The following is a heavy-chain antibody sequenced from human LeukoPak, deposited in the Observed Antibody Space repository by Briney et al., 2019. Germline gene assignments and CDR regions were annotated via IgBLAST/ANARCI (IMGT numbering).Heavy chain of an antibody. CDR2: ISSDSSTI. CDR3: ATWFGELSWGLFDY. J-gene: IGHJ4*02. V-gene: IGHV3-48*02. CDR1: GFTFSSYG. Sequence: GGSLRLSGGASGFTFSSYGMNWVRKAPGEGLGGVSYISSDSSTIYYADSVKGRFTISSDNAKNSLYLQMNSLRDEDTAVYYCATWFGELSWGLFDYWGQGTLVTVSS. D-gene: IGHD3-10*01.